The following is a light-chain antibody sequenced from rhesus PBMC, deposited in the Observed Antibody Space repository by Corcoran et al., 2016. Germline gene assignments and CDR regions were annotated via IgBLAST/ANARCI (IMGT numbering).Light chain of an antibody. CDR2: AAS. Sequence: DIVLTQSPVTLSLSPGERATLSCRASQSVTSSLAWYQQKPGPVPRLLIYAASSRATGTPDRFSGSGSGTDFTLTISSLETEDFAVYYCPQHSNWPLTFGGGTKVEIK. CDR3: PQHSNWPLT. J-gene: IGKJ4*01. V-gene: IGKV3-42*03. CDR1: QSVTSS.